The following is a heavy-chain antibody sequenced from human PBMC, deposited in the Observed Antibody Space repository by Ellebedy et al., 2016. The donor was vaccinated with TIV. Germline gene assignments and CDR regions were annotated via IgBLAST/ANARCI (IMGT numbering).Heavy chain of an antibody. D-gene: IGHD2/OR15-2a*01. CDR3: ALLILGDVFDL. J-gene: IGHJ3*01. Sequence: GGSLRLXXAASGFNFASYGMHWVRQAPGKGLEWMAVISYDGRNIYYVDSVKGRFTISRDNSKNTLYLQMNSLRPEDTAMYYCALLILGDVFDLWGHGTMVTVSS. V-gene: IGHV3-30*03. CDR2: ISYDGRNI. CDR1: GFNFASYG.